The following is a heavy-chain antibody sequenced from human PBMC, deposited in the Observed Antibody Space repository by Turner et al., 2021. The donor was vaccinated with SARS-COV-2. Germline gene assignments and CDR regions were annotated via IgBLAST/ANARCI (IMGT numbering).Heavy chain of an antibody. CDR2: ISWNSGSI. V-gene: IGHV3-9*01. J-gene: IGHJ3*02. CDR1: GFTLDDYG. D-gene: IGHD6-19*01. Sequence: EVPLVECGGGLVQPGRSLRLSCAASGFTLDDYGMHGAREAAGERLEWVSGISWNSGSIGYADSVKGQFTISRDNAKNSLYLQMNSLKAEATALYYCAKEGEIAVAGNAFDIWGQGTMVTVSS. CDR3: AKEGEIAVAGNAFDI.